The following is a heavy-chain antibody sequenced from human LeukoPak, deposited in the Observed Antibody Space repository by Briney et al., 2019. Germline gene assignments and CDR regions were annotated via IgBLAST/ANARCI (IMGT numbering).Heavy chain of an antibody. CDR2: IKQDGSAK. CDR3: ARWRGSTSERSDY. J-gene: IGHJ4*02. D-gene: IGHD2-2*01. Sequence: GGSLRLSCTASGFTFSDYWMTWVRQAPGKGLEWVANIKQDGSAKYYVDSVKGRFTISRDNAKNSLYLQMDSLRIEDTATYYCARWRGSTSERSDYWGQGTLVTVSS. CDR1: GFTFSDYW. V-gene: IGHV3-7*01.